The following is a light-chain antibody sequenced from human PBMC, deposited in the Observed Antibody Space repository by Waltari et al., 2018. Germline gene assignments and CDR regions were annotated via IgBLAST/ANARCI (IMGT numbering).Light chain of an antibody. V-gene: IGKV1-39*01. Sequence: DIQMTQSPSSLSASVADRVTTTCRASQSISSYLNWYQQKPGKAPKLLLYVASSLQSGVPSRFSGSGSGTDFTLTISSLQPEDFATYYCQQTYSNVWTFGQGTKVEIK. CDR1: QSISSY. J-gene: IGKJ1*01. CDR3: QQTYSNVWT. CDR2: VAS.